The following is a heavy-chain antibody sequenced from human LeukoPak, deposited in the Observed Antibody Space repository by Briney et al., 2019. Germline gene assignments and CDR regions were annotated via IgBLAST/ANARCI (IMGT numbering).Heavy chain of an antibody. CDR3: ARSIGLTGGGVDV. J-gene: IGHJ6*02. CDR1: GFTFSSCW. Sequence: GGSLRLSCAASGFTFSSCWMSWVRQAAGKGREWVSVIYSGGSTYYADSVKGRFTISRHNSKNTLYLQMNSLRAEDTAVYYCARSIGLTGGGVDVWGQGTTVTVSS. V-gene: IGHV3-53*04. D-gene: IGHD3-9*01. CDR2: IYSGGST.